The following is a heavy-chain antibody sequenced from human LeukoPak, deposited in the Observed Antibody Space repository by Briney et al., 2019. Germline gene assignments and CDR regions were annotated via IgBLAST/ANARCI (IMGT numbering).Heavy chain of an antibody. CDR2: IYPGDSDT. CDR1: GYSFTSYW. J-gene: IGHJ4*02. V-gene: IGHV5-51*01. CDR3: ARRNDCSSTSCPPFDY. Sequence: GESLKISCKGSGYSFTSYWIGWVRQMPGKGLEWMGIIYPGDSDTRYSPSFQGQVTISADKSISTAYLQWSSLKASDTAMYYCARRNDCSSTSCPPFDYWGQGTLVTVSS. D-gene: IGHD2-2*01.